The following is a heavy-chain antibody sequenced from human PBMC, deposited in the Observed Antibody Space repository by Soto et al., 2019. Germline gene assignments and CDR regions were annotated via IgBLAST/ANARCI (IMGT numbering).Heavy chain of an antibody. D-gene: IGHD6-19*01. CDR3: ARALFPVAVAGIVGY. Sequence: QVQLVQAGAEVNKPGASVKVSCKSSGYTFTSYAMHWVRQAPGQRLEWMGWINAGNGNTKYSQKFQGRVTITRDKSASTAYMELSSLRSEDTAVYYCARALFPVAVAGIVGYWGQGTLVTVSS. CDR1: GYTFTSYA. V-gene: IGHV1-3*01. J-gene: IGHJ4*02. CDR2: INAGNGNT.